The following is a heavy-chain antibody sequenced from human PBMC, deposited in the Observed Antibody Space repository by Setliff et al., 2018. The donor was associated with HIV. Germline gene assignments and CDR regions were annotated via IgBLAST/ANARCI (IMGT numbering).Heavy chain of an antibody. J-gene: IGHJ4*02. V-gene: IGHV4-39*01. Sequence: SETLSLTCTVSGSSISSHYWAWIRQSPGKGLEWIGSGVNSGRSYYNPSLKSRVTVSVDTSTNHLSLRLTSVTAADTAVYYCARQTSYDRGYSYCFDEWGPGTLVTVSS. CDR1: GSSISSHY. CDR3: ARQTSYDRGYSYCFDE. D-gene: IGHD5-18*01. CDR2: GVNSGRS.